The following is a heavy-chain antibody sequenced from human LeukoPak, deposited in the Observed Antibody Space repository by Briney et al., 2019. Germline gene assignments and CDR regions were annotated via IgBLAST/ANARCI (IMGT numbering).Heavy chain of an antibody. CDR1: GFTFSSYA. Sequence: GGSLRLSCAASGFTFSSYAMDWVRQAPGKGLEWVSGISGSGGSTYYADSVKGRFTISRDNSKNTLYLQMNSLRAEDTAVYYCARGRYCSGGSCYSRNWFDPWGQGTLVTVSS. D-gene: IGHD2-15*01. CDR3: ARGRYCSGGSCYSRNWFDP. J-gene: IGHJ5*02. V-gene: IGHV3-23*01. CDR2: ISGSGGST.